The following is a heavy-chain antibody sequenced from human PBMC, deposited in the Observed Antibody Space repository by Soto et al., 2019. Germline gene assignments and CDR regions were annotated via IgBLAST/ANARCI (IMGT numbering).Heavy chain of an antibody. CDR2: IYYSGST. CDR1: GGSISSSSYY. D-gene: IGHD3-10*01. J-gene: IGHJ4*02. Sequence: SETLSLTCTVSGGSISSSSYYWGWIRQPPGKGLEWIGSIYYSGSTYYNPSLKSRVTISVDTSKNQFSLKLSSVTAADTAVYYCTYLWLGADNYYFDYWGQGTLVTVSS. CDR3: TYLWLGADNYYFDY. V-gene: IGHV4-39*01.